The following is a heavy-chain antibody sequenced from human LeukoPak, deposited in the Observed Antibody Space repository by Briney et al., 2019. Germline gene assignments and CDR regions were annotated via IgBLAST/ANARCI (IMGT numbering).Heavy chain of an antibody. CDR1: GFTFSSYG. Sequence: GGSLRLSCAASGFTFSSYGMRWVRQAPGKGLEWVAVIWYDGSNKYYADSVKGRFTISRDNSKNTLYLQMNSLRAEDTAVYYCAREGHRGLPFDYWGQGTLVTVSS. CDR2: IWYDGSNK. D-gene: IGHD5-18*01. V-gene: IGHV3-33*01. CDR3: AREGHRGLPFDY. J-gene: IGHJ4*02.